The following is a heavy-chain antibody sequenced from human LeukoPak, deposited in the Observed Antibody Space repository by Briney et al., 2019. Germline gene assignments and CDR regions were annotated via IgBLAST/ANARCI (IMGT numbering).Heavy chain of an antibody. V-gene: IGHV3-53*01. J-gene: IGHJ3*02. CDR3: ALASPGIAAAGDAFDI. Sequence: PGGSLRLSCAASGFTVSSNYMSWVRQAPGKGLEWVSVIYSGGSTYYADSVKGRFTISRDNSKNTLYLQMNSLRAEDTAVYYCALASPGIAAAGDAFDIWGQGTMVTVSS. CDR1: GFTVSSNY. D-gene: IGHD6-13*01. CDR2: IYSGGST.